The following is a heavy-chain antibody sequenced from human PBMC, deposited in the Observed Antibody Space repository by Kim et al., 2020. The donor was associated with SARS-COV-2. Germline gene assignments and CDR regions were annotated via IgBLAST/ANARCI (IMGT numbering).Heavy chain of an antibody. D-gene: IGHD3-10*01. CDR3: ARGDTFGKFYDY. J-gene: IGHJ4*02. CDR2: VYGPAGGT. Sequence: SETLSLTCAVSGYSVTTDFSWCWIRQPPGKGLEWMGNVYGPAGGTNYNSSLESRLTVSVDTSTNQFSLKLTSVTAAETAVYYCARGDTFGKFYDYWGRGALVIVSS. V-gene: IGHV4-38-2*01. CDR1: GYSVTTDFS.